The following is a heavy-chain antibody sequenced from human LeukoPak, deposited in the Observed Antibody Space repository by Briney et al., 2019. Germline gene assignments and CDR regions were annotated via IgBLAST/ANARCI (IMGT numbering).Heavy chain of an antibody. CDR1: GGTFSSYA. CDR3: ARGTVQRITMVRGVLNYGMDV. D-gene: IGHD3-10*01. J-gene: IGHJ6*02. Sequence: AASVNVSCMASGGTFSSYAISWVRQAPGQGLEWMGRIIPILCIENYAQKIQGRVTITADKSTSTVYMEMSSLRSEDKAVYYCARGTVQRITMVRGVLNYGMDVWGQGTTVTVSS. V-gene: IGHV1-69*04. CDR2: IIPILCIE.